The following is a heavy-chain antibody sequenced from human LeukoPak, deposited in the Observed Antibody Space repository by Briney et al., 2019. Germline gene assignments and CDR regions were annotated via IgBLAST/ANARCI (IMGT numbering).Heavy chain of an antibody. CDR3: AREDNDDYYYYGMDV. J-gene: IGHJ6*02. CDR2: ISTYKSHT. D-gene: IGHD1-1*01. V-gene: IGHV1-18*01. Sequence: ASVKVSCKASGYTFSDYTFTNYGISWVRQAPGQGLEWMGWISTYKSHTNYAQKFQRRVTMITDTSTNTAYMELRSLRSDDTAVYYCAREDNDDYYYYGMDVWGQGTAVTVSS. CDR1: GYTFSDYTFTNYG.